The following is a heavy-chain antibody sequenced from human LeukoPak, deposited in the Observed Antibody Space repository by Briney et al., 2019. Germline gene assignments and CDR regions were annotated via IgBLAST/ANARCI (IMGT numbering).Heavy chain of an antibody. V-gene: IGHV3-30-3*01. D-gene: IGHD3-22*01. J-gene: IGHJ4*02. CDR3: AREHYYDSSGFYRDFDC. CDR1: GFAFGSYA. CDR2: ISYDGSNK. Sequence: PGTSLRLSCEASGFAFGSYAMHWVRQAPGKGLEWLALISYDGSNKYYADSVKGRFTISRDNSKNTLYLQMNSLRAEDTAVYYCAREHYYDSSGFYRDFDCWGQGTLVTVSS.